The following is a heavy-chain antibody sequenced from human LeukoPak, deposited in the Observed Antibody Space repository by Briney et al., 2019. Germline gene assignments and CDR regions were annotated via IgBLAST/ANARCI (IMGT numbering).Heavy chain of an antibody. D-gene: IGHD3-22*01. V-gene: IGHV3-23*01. CDR1: GFTFSSYA. CDR2: ISGSGGST. CDR3: AKGIKWYYYDSSGYYYERYFDY. Sequence: GGSLRLSCAASGFTFSSYAMSWVRQAPGKGLEWVSAISGSGGSTYYADSVKGRFTISRDNSKNTLYLQMNSLRAEDTAVYYCAKGIKWYYYDSSGYYYERYFDYWGHGTLVTVSS. J-gene: IGHJ4*01.